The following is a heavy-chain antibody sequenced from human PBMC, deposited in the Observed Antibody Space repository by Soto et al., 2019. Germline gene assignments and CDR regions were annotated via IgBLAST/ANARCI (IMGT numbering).Heavy chain of an antibody. Sequence: EVQLVESGGGLVQPGGSLRLSCAASGFLFNTYWMFWVRQAPRKGLLWVSRIKSDGSSTNYADSVKGRFTISRDNAKNTLYLQMTSLRAEGRAVYYCAIGGGEYNYLDYWGQGILVTVSS. CDR3: AIGGGEYNYLDY. CDR1: GFLFNTYW. V-gene: IGHV3-74*01. J-gene: IGHJ4*02. CDR2: IKSDGSST. D-gene: IGHD1-20*01.